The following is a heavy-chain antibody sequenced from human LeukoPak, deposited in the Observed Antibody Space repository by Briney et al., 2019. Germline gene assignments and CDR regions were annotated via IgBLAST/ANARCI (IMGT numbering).Heavy chain of an antibody. Sequence: PGRSLRLSCAASGFTFNSYGMHSVRQAPRKGLQWVAFIRFDGSNAYYPDSVKGRFTISRDNSKNTLSLQMNSLRAEDTAVYYCAKDPTQYYSGSGSSSWFDPWGQGTLVTVSS. D-gene: IGHD3-10*01. J-gene: IGHJ5*02. CDR1: GFTFNSYG. CDR2: IRFDGSNA. CDR3: AKDPTQYYSGSGSSSWFDP. V-gene: IGHV3-30*02.